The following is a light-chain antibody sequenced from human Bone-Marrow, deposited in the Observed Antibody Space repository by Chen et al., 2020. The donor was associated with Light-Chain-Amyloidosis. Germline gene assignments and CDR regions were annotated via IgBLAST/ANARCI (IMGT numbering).Light chain of an antibody. Sequence: QSVLTQPPSVSAAPGQKVTIPSPGSNSNIGINYVSWYQQLPGTPPKLLIYENNQRPSEIPDRFSGSKSGTSATLGVAGLQTGDEADYYCATWDSSLTVWMFGGGTKLTVL. CDR1: NSNIGINY. V-gene: IGLV1-51*02. CDR3: ATWDSSLTVWM. J-gene: IGLJ3*02. CDR2: ENN.